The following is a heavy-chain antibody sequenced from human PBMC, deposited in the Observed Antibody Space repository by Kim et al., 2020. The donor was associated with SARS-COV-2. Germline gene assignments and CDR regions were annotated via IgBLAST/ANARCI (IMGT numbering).Heavy chain of an antibody. J-gene: IGHJ4*02. V-gene: IGHV1-18*01. Sequence: KLQGRVTMTTDTSTSTAYMELRSLRSDDTAVYYCARVPGGAIAVAGTLDYWGQGTLVTVSS. D-gene: IGHD6-19*01. CDR3: ARVPGGAIAVAGTLDY.